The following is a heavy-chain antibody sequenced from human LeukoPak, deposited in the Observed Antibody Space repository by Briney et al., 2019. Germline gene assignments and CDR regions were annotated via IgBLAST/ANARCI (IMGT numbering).Heavy chain of an antibody. CDR3: AKDLRYYDSSGYLDY. J-gene: IGHJ4*02. V-gene: IGHV3-30*18. CDR1: GFTFISYG. Sequence: GGSLRLSCAASGFTFISYGMHWVRQAPGKGLEWVAVISYDGSNKYYADSVKGRFTISRDNSKNTLYLQMNSLRAEDTAVYYCAKDLRYYDSSGYLDYWGQGTLVTVSS. D-gene: IGHD3-22*01. CDR2: ISYDGSNK.